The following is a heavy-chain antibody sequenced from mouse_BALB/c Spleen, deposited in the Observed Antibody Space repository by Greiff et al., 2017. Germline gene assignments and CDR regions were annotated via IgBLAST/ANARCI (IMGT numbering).Heavy chain of an antibody. J-gene: IGHJ4*01. D-gene: IGHD1-3*01. CDR1: GFNIKDTY. CDR2: IDPANGNT. CDR3: AVYNKGAMDY. V-gene: IGHV14-3*02. Sequence: EVQRVESGAELVKPGASVKLSCTASGFNIKDTYMHWVKQRPEQGLEWIGRIDPANGNTKYDPKFQGKATITADTSSNTAYLQLSSLTSEDTAVYYCAVYNKGAMDYWGQGTSVTVSS.